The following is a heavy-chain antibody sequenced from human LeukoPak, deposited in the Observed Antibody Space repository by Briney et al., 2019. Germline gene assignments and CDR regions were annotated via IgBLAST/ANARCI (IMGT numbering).Heavy chain of an antibody. Sequence: GSLRLSCAASGFTFSSYAMSWVRQAPGKGLEWVAVISYDGSNKYYADSVKGRFTISRDNSKDTLHLQMNSLRAEDTAVYYCARGVCSSTSCYAHYYYAMDVWGQGTTVTVSS. CDR2: ISYDGSNK. V-gene: IGHV3-30*14. J-gene: IGHJ6*02. CDR3: ARGVCSSTSCYAHYYYAMDV. CDR1: GFTFSSYA. D-gene: IGHD2-2*01.